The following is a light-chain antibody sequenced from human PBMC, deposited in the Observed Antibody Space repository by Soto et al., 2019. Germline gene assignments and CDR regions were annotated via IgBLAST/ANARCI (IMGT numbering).Light chain of an antibody. CDR3: QQYNNIPPRT. CDR1: QSVSGSY. Sequence: EIVLTQSPGTLSLSPGERATLSCRASQSVSGSYLAWHQQKPGQAPRLLIYGASSRATGIPDRFSGSGSGTEFTLTISSLQSEDFALYYCQQYNNIPPRTFGQGTKVDIK. CDR2: GAS. V-gene: IGKV3-20*01. J-gene: IGKJ1*01.